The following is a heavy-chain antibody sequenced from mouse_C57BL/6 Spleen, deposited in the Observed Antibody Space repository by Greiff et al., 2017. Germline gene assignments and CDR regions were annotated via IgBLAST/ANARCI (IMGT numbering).Heavy chain of an antibody. J-gene: IGHJ4*01. V-gene: IGHV1-52*01. CDR1: GYTFTSYW. Sequence: QVHVKQPGAELVRPGSSVKLSCKASGYTFTSYWMHWVKQRPIQGLEWIGNIDPSDSETHYNQKFKDKATLTVDKSSSTAYMQLSSLTSEDSAVYYCAREGLRRDAMDYWGQGTSVTVSS. CDR2: IDPSDSET. CDR3: AREGLRRDAMDY. D-gene: IGHD2-4*01.